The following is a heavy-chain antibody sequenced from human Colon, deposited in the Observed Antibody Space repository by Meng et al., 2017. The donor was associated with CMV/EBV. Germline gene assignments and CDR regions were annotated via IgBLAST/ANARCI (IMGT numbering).Heavy chain of an antibody. D-gene: IGHD6-19*01. CDR2: INPGGSEK. V-gene: IGHV3-7*01. J-gene: IGHJ3*02. CDR3: ARGMYTSGWYGNAFDI. CDR1: GFTFSSYW. Sequence: GESLKISCAASGFTFSSYWMSWVRQAPGKGLEWVANINPGGSEKHYVDSLKGRFIISRDNAKNSLFLQMNSLRAEDTSVYYCARGMYTSGWYGNAFDIWGRGTMVTVSS.